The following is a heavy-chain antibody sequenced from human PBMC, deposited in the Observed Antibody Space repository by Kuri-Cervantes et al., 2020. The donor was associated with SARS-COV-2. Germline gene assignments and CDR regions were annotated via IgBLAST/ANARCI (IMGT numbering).Heavy chain of an antibody. V-gene: IGHV3-33*05. Sequence: GESLKISCAASGFTLSGYGIHWVRQAPGKGLEWVAATSADRTKEYYLDSVKGRFAISRGNSKNTVYLQINSLTAEDTAVYYCARDSDTTGYYWYFDLWGRGTLVTVSS. CDR2: TSADRTKE. J-gene: IGHJ2*01. CDR1: GFTLSGYG. CDR3: ARDSDTTGYYWYFDL. D-gene: IGHD3-22*01.